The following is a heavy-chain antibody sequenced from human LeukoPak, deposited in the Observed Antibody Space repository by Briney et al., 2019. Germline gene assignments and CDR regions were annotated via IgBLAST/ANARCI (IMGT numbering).Heavy chain of an antibody. J-gene: IGHJ5*02. CDR3: ARMFLGGNSGGYWFDP. Sequence: PSETLSLTCTVSGYSISSGYYWGWIRQPPGRGLEWIGSIHYSGSTSSNPSLRSRVTISVDKSKNQFSLKLSSVTAADTAVYYCARMFLGGNSGGYWFDPWGQGTLVTVSS. D-gene: IGHD4-23*01. CDR1: GYSISSGYY. CDR2: IHYSGST. V-gene: IGHV4-38-2*02.